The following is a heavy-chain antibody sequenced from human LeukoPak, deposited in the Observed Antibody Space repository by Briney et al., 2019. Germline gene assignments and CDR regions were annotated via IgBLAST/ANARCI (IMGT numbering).Heavy chain of an antibody. CDR1: GGSFSGYY. J-gene: IGHJ5*02. D-gene: IGHD6-19*01. CDR3: ARDSIAVAGRLFDP. Sequence: SETLSLTCAVYGGSFSGYYWSWIRQPPGKGLEWIGEINHSGSTNYNPSLKSRVTISVDTSKNQFSLKLSSVTAADTAVYYCARDSIAVAGRLFDPWGQGTLVTVSS. CDR2: INHSGST. V-gene: IGHV4-34*01.